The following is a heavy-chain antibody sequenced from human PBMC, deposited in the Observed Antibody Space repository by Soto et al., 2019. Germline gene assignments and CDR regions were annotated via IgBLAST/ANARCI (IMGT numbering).Heavy chain of an antibody. Sequence: SCAASGFTFSSYGMHWFRQAPGKGLEWVAVISYDGSNKYYADSVKGRFTISRDNSKNTLYLQMNSLRAEDTAVYYCAKGAEYYSLGDAFDIWGQGTMVTVSS. J-gene: IGHJ3*02. V-gene: IGHV3-30*18. D-gene: IGHD3-10*01. CDR1: GFTFSSYG. CDR3: AKGAEYYSLGDAFDI. CDR2: ISYDGSNK.